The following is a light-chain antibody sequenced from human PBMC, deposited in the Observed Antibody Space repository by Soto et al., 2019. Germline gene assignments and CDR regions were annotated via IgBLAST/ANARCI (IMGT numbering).Light chain of an antibody. Sequence: EILLTQSPATLSLSPGERATLSCRASHSVGSYLAWYQQKPGQAPRLLIFDTSNRDTGIPARFSGSGAGTEFTRTISSLEPEDVAVDYCQQRSNWPPTFGQGTKVDI. CDR1: HSVGSY. J-gene: IGKJ1*01. CDR3: QQRSNWPPT. CDR2: DTS. V-gene: IGKV3-11*01.